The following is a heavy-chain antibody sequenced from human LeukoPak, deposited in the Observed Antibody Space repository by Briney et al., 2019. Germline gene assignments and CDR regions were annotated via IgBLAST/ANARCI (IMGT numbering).Heavy chain of an antibody. CDR2: ISGSGGST. V-gene: IGHV3-23*01. Sequence: GGSLRLSCAASGFTFSSYAMSWVRQAPGKGLEWVSAISGSGGSTYYADSVKGRFTISRDNSKNTLYLQMNSLRAEDTAVYYCAKDPARLLGRFWYFDLWGRGTLVTVSS. D-gene: IGHD6-25*01. J-gene: IGHJ2*01. CDR1: GFTFSSYA. CDR3: AKDPARLLGRFWYFDL.